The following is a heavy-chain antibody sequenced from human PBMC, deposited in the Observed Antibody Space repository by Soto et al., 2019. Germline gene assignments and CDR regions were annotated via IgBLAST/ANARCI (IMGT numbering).Heavy chain of an antibody. Sequence: GESLKISCQVSGYAFTIYWIGWVRQMPGKGLEWMGIIYPSDSDTRYSPSFQGQVTISADQSINTAYLQWDSLKASDTAIYYCARPANTVADHFDLWGQGTPVTVS. D-gene: IGHD4-17*01. J-gene: IGHJ4*02. CDR1: GYAFTIYW. CDR3: ARPANTVADHFDL. CDR2: IYPSDSDT. V-gene: IGHV5-51*01.